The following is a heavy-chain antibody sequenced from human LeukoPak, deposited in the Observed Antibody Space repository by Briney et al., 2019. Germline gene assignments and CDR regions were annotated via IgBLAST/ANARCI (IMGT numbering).Heavy chain of an antibody. CDR1: GGSFSGYY. CDR2: INHSGST. Sequence: SETLSLTCAVYGGSFSGYYWSWIRQPPGKGLEWIGEINHSGSTNYNPSLKSRVTISVDTSKNQFSLKLSSVTAAATAVYYCARGGAVWFDPWGQGTLVTLSS. V-gene: IGHV4-34*01. CDR3: ARGGAVWFDP. D-gene: IGHD6-19*01. J-gene: IGHJ5*02.